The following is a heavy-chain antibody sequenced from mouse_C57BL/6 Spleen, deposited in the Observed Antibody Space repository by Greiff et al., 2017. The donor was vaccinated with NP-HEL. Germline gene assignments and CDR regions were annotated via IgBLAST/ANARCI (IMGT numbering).Heavy chain of an antibody. J-gene: IGHJ4*01. D-gene: IGHD1-1*01. CDR2: ISSGGDYI. CDR3: TRDPSFYGSSYYAMDY. V-gene: IGHV5-9-1*02. CDR1: GFTFSSYA. Sequence: EVKLQESGEGLVKPGGSLKLSCAASGFTFSSYAMSWVRQTPEKRLEWVAYISSGGDYIYYADTVKGRFTISRDNARNTLYLQMSSLKSEDTAMYYCTRDPSFYGSSYYAMDYWGQGTSVTVSS.